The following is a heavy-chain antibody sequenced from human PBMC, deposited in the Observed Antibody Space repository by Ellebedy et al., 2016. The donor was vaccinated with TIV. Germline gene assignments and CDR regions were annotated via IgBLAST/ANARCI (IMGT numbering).Heavy chain of an antibody. Sequence: ASVKVSXXASGDTFSTYFFNWARQAPGQGLEWMGIINPSAGFTNYAQKFQDRVTLTRDTSTTTVYMEMSSLRSEDTAVYYCATEAAGTYNFDYWGQGTLVTVSS. CDR3: ATEAAGTYNFDY. J-gene: IGHJ4*02. CDR2: INPSAGFT. V-gene: IGHV1-46*01. CDR1: GDTFSTYF. D-gene: IGHD5-18*01.